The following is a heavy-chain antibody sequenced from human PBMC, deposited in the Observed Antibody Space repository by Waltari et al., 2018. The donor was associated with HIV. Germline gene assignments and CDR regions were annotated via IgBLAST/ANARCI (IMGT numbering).Heavy chain of an antibody. V-gene: IGHV3-23*01. CDR1: GFTFSSYA. D-gene: IGHD4-17*01. J-gene: IGHJ4*02. Sequence: EVQLLESGGGLVQPGGSLRLSCAGSGFTFSSYAMTWVRQAPGKGLEWVSAIFGDGGSTFYADSVKGRFTISRDNSKNTLYLQMNSLRVEDTAVYYCAKGTLNPLTTDYWGQGTLVTVSS. CDR2: IFGDGGST. CDR3: AKGTLNPLTTDY.